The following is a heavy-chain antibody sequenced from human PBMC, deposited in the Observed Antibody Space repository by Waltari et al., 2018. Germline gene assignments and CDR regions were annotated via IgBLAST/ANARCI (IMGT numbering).Heavy chain of an antibody. V-gene: IGHV4-34*01. Sequence: QVQLQQWGAGLLKPSETLSLTCAVYGGSFSGYYWRWIRPPPGKGLEWIGEINHSGSTNYNPSLKSRVTISVDTSKNQFSLKVSSVTAADTAVYYCARGATFGVVAYYFDYWGQGTLVTVSS. CDR2: INHSGST. D-gene: IGHD3-3*01. CDR1: GGSFSGYY. J-gene: IGHJ4*02. CDR3: ARGATFGVVAYYFDY.